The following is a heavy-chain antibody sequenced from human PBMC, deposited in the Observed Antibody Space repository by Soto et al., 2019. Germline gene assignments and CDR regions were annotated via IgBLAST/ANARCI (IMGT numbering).Heavy chain of an antibody. D-gene: IGHD5-12*01. J-gene: IGHJ1*01. CDR3: EGSWT. V-gene: IGHV3-23*02. Sequence: EVQVLESVGGLVQPGGSLRLSCAASGFTIRNYAMSWVRQAPGKALEWVAGISGTTDRTYYRDSVEGRFTIFKATSKNTLYLEMNSRRAEDTALYRCEGSWTWGQGTLVTV. CDR2: ISGTTDRT. CDR1: GFTIRNYA.